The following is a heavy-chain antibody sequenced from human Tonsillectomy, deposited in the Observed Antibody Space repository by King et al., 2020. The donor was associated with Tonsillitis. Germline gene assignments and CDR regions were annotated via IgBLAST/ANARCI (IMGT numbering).Heavy chain of an antibody. Sequence: VQLVESGAEVKKPGSSVKVSCKASGGTFSSDAISWVRQAPGQGLEWMGGSIPSFGTANYAQKFQGRDTITADESTGTAYMELSSLRSEDTAVYYCARARPSYDFWGVFDYWGQGTLVTVSS. V-gene: IGHV1-69*01. CDR2: SIPSFGTA. CDR3: ARARPSYDFWGVFDY. J-gene: IGHJ4*02. D-gene: IGHD3-3*01. CDR1: GGTFSSDA.